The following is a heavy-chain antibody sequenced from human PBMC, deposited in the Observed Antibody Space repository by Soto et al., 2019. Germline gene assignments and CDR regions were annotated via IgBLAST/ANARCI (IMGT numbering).Heavy chain of an antibody. D-gene: IGHD6-19*01. CDR1: GYTFTSYA. CDR2: INAGNGNT. Sequence: QVQLVQSGAEVKKPGASVKVSCKASGYTFTSYAMHWVRQAPGQRLEWMGWINAGNGNTKYSQKFQGRVTITRDTSASTAYMELSSLRSEDTAVYYCARSLRQWLVGRGNPDYWGQGTLVTVSS. V-gene: IGHV1-3*01. J-gene: IGHJ4*02. CDR3: ARSLRQWLVGRGNPDY.